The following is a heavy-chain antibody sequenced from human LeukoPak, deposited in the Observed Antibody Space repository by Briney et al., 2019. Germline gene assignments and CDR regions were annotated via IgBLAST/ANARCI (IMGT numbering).Heavy chain of an antibody. CDR2: IIPIFGTA. Sequence: SVKVSCKASGGTFSSYANSWVRQAPGQGLEWMGGIIPIFGTANYAQKFQGRVTITADESTSTAYMELSSLRSEDTAVYYCARGIRRPRGYFDYWGQGTLVTVSS. V-gene: IGHV1-69*13. CDR3: ARGIRRPRGYFDY. J-gene: IGHJ4*02. D-gene: IGHD2-21*01. CDR1: GGTFSSYA.